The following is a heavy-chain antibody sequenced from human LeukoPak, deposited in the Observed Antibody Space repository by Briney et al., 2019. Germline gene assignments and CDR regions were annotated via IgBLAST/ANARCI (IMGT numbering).Heavy chain of an antibody. CDR1: GGSISSYY. CDR2: IYYSGST. Sequence: SGTLSLTCTVSGGSISSYYWNWIRQPPGKGLEWVGYIYYSGSTNYNPSLKSRVTISVDTSKNQFSLKLSSVTAADTAVYYCATGRWGSSWYRGFDPWGQGTLVTVSS. J-gene: IGHJ5*02. CDR3: ATGRWGSSWYRGFDP. D-gene: IGHD6-13*01. V-gene: IGHV4-59*08.